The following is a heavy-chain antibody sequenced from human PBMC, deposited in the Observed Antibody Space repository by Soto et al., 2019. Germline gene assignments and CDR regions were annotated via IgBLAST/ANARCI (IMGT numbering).Heavy chain of an antibody. Sequence: SETLSLTCSVSGGSISTVGHYWTWIRQPPGKGLEWIGPIYHTGSTYYSKSLRSRLTMSVDTSKSQFSLRLSSVTAADTAVYYCARATGTLRSRNCDYWGQGSLVTVSS. CDR2: IYHTGST. CDR3: ARATGTLRSRNCDY. V-gene: IGHV4-31*03. D-gene: IGHD1-1*01. CDR1: GGSISTVGHY. J-gene: IGHJ4*02.